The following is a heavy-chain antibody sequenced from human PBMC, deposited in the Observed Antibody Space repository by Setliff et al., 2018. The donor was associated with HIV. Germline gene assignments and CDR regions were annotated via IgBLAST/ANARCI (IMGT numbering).Heavy chain of an antibody. D-gene: IGHD5-12*01. CDR1: GGSISSSGYY. V-gene: IGHV4-39*01. J-gene: IGHJ6*03. CDR2: IYSSGST. CDR3: ARVGHTPGYGGYDVYYYYMDV. Sequence: SETLSLTCTVSGGSISSSGYYWGWVRQPPGRGLEWIATIYSSGSTYCNLSLKSRVTMSVDTSKNQFSLRLSSVTAADTAFYYCARVGHTPGYGGYDVYYYYMDVWGKGTTVTVSS.